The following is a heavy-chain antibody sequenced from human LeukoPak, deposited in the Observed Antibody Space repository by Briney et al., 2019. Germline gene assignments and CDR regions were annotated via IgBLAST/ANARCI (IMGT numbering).Heavy chain of an antibody. Sequence: GGSLRLSCAASGSTFSSYGMSWVRQAPGKGLEWVSAISGSGGSTYYADSVKGRFTISRDNSKNTLYLQMNSLRAEDTAVYYCARSGGTRWFGELVAYYYMDVWGKGTTVTISS. D-gene: IGHD3-10*01. CDR2: ISGSGGST. CDR3: ARSGGTRWFGELVAYYYMDV. CDR1: GSTFSSYG. J-gene: IGHJ6*03. V-gene: IGHV3-23*01.